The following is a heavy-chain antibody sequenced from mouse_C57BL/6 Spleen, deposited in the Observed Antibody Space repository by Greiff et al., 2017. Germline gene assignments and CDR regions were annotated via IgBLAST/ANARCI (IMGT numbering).Heavy chain of an antibody. Sequence: QVQLQQPGAELVKPGASVKLSCKASGYTFPSYWMHWVKQTPGQGLEWIGMIHPNSGSTNYNEKFKSKATLTVDKSSITVYMQLSRRTSEDSAVYYCERDGCYRGFYAMDYWGQGTSVTVSS. CDR2: IHPNSGST. V-gene: IGHV1-64*01. D-gene: IGHD2-3*01. J-gene: IGHJ4*01. CDR3: ERDGCYRGFYAMDY. CDR1: GYTFPSYW.